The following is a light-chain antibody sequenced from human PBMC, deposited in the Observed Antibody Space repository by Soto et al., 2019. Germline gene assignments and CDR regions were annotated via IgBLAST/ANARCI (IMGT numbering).Light chain of an antibody. V-gene: IGLV2-18*02. Sequence: SVLTQPPSVSGSAGQSVTISCTGTSSDDGSYNRVSWYQQPPGTAPNLMIYDVSNLPSGVPDRFSGSKSGNAASLTITGLQAEDETDYYCSSYTSSSTYVFGTRTKVTVL. J-gene: IGLJ1*01. CDR3: SSYTSSSTYV. CDR2: DVS. CDR1: SSDDGSYNR.